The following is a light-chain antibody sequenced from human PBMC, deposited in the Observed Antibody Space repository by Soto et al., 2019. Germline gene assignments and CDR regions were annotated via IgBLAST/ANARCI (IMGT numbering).Light chain of an antibody. CDR2: GAS. J-gene: IGKJ2*01. V-gene: IGKV3-20*01. Sequence: EIVLTQSPATLSLSPGERATLSCRASQSVGSYLAWYQQKPGQAPRVLIYGASKRATGIPDRFSGSGSGTDFSLTISRLEPEDFAVYYCHQYDNAPQTYGQGTKVDI. CDR3: HQYDNAPQT. CDR1: QSVGSY.